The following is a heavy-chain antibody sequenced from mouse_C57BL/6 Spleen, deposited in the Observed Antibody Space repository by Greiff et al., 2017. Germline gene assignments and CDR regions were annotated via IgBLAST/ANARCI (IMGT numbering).Heavy chain of an antibody. CDR3: TRRERAMDY. Sequence: VQLQQSGAELVRPGASVTLSCKASGYTFTDYEMHWVKQTPVHGLEWIGAIDPETGGTAYNQKFKGKAILTADKSSSTADMELRSLTSEDSAVYYCTRRERAMDYWGQGTSVTVSS. CDR1: GYTFTDYE. V-gene: IGHV1-15*01. CDR2: IDPETGGT. J-gene: IGHJ4*01.